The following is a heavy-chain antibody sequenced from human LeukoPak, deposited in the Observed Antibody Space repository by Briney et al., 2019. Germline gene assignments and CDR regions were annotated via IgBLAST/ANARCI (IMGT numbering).Heavy chain of an antibody. D-gene: IGHD3-22*01. CDR2: IKEDGSEK. CDR1: GFIFSRYW. J-gene: IGHJ5*02. V-gene: IGHV3-7*01. Sequence: GGSLRLSCAASGFIFSRYWMSWVRQAPGKGLEWVANIKEDGSEKYYVDSVKGRFTISRDNAKNSLYLQMNSLRAEDTAVYYCARDRRYYYDSSGYYYEGSVFDPWGQGTLVTVSS. CDR3: ARDRRYYYDSSGYYYEGSVFDP.